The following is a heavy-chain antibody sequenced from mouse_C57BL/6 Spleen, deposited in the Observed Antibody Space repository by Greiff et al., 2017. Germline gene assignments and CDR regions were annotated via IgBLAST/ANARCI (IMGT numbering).Heavy chain of an antibody. J-gene: IGHJ4*01. CDR2: IYPRSGNT. V-gene: IGHV1-81*01. CDR3: ARTGAITTVVATDAMDY. D-gene: IGHD1-1*01. Sequence: VQLQQSGAELARPGASVKLSCKASGYTFTSYGISWVKQRTGQGLEWIGEIYPRSGNTYYNEKFKGKATLTADKSSSTAYMELRSLTSEDSAVYFCARTGAITTVVATDAMDYWGQGTSGTVSS. CDR1: GYTFTSYG.